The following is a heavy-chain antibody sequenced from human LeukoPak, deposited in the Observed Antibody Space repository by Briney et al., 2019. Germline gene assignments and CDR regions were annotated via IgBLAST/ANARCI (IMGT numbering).Heavy chain of an antibody. CDR1: GYTFTSYG. CDR2: ISAYNGNT. D-gene: IGHD4-11*01. J-gene: IGHJ6*02. V-gene: IGHV1-18*01. Sequence: ASVKVSCKASGYTFTSYGISWVRQAPGQGLEWMGWISAYNGNTNYAQKLQGRVTMTTDTSTSTAYMELRSLRSDDTDVYYCAGYSNYEDRYYYGMDVWGQGTTVTVSS. CDR3: AGYSNYEDRYYYGMDV.